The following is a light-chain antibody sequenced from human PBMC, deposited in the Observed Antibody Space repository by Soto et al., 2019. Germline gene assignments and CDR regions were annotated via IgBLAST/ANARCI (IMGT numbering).Light chain of an antibody. J-gene: IGKJ2*01. Sequence: EIRLTQSPSSLSASVGDRVTIACRASHAINNFLAWFQQKPGKVPELLMYAASSLKSGVPSRFSGSGSGTDFTLTIDGLQPEDFATYFCQNYNSVPYTFVQGTKLEIK. CDR2: AAS. V-gene: IGKV1-27*01. CDR3: QNYNSVPYT. CDR1: HAINNF.